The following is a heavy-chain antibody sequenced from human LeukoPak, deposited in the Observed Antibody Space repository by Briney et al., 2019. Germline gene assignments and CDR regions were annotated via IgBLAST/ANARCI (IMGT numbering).Heavy chain of an antibody. CDR3: AKESPVFDY. CDR2: ISGNGGST. J-gene: IGHJ4*02. Sequence: GGSLRLSCAASGFTFISYVMSWVRQAPGKGLEWVSVISGNGGSTHYADSAKGRFTISRDNSKNTLYLQMSSLRAEDTAVYYCAKESPVFDYWGQGTLVTVSS. V-gene: IGHV3-23*01. CDR1: GFTFISYV.